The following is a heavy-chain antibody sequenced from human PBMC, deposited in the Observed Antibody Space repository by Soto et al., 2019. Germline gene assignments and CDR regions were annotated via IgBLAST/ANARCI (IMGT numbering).Heavy chain of an antibody. Sequence: QVQLQESGPGLVKPSQTLSLTCTVSGGSIRSGGYYWNWIRQHPGKGLEWIGYIYYSGSTCYNPSLKSRVTISVDTSENQFSLTLSSVTAADTAVYYCARSVFPWGQGTLVTVSS. V-gene: IGHV4-31*03. J-gene: IGHJ5*02. CDR1: GGSIRSGGYY. CDR3: ARSVFP. CDR2: IYYSGST.